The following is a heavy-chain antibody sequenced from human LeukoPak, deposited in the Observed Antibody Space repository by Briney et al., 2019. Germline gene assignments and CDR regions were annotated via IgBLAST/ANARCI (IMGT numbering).Heavy chain of an antibody. D-gene: IGHD2-8*01. CDR2: IKSKTDGGTT. V-gene: IGHV3-15*01. CDR3: PTLAVLGRRDY. J-gene: IGHJ4*02. Sequence: PGGSLRLSCAASGFTFSNAWMSWVRQAPGKGLEWVGRIKSKTDGGTTDYAAPVKGRFTISRDDSKNTLYLQMNSLKTEDTAVYYCPTLAVLGRRDYWGQGTLVTVSS. CDR1: GFTFSNAW.